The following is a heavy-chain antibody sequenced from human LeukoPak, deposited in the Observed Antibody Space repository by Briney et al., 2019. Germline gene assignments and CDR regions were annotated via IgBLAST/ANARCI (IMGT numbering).Heavy chain of an antibody. CDR2: ISGSSSYI. D-gene: IGHD3-22*01. CDR1: GSTFSSYS. CDR3: AKVKLDSSGYPWGSYFDY. Sequence: GGSLRLSCAASGSTFSSYSMNWVRQAPGKGLEWVSSISGSSSYIYYADSVKGRFTISRDNSKNTLYLQMNSLRAEDTAVYYCAKVKLDSSGYPWGSYFDYWGQGTLVTVSS. V-gene: IGHV3-21*01. J-gene: IGHJ4*02.